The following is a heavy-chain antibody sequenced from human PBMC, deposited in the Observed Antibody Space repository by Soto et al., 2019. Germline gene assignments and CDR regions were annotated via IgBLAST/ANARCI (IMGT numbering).Heavy chain of an antibody. Sequence: SETLSLTCTVSGGSISNGGYYWKWVRQHPGKGLEWIGYIHYSGSTWYNPSLESRVTISVDTSKDQFSLKLRSVTAADTAVYYCARVRGSGSYAAYYLDSWGQGTLVTVSS. CDR1: GGSISNGGYY. V-gene: IGHV4-31*03. D-gene: IGHD3-10*01. CDR2: IHYSGST. J-gene: IGHJ4*01. CDR3: ARVRGSGSYAAYYLDS.